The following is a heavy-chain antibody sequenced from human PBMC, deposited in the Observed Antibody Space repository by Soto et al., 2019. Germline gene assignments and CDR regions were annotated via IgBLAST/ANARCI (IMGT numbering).Heavy chain of an antibody. CDR1: GFTFSSYG. V-gene: IGHV3-30*18. J-gene: IGHJ5*02. CDR3: AKEIKGGGIAVWGFDP. Sequence: QVQLVESGGGVVQPGRSLRLSCAASGFTFSSYGMHWVRQAPGKGLEWVAVISDDGSNKFYADSLKGRFTISRDNSKNTLYLQMNSLRAEDTAVYYCAKEIKGGGIAVWGFDPWGQGTLVTVSS. D-gene: IGHD6-19*01. CDR2: ISDDGSNK.